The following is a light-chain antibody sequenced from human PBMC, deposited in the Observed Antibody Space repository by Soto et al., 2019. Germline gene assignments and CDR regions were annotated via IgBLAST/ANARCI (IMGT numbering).Light chain of an antibody. CDR3: QQNENYWT. Sequence: DIQMTQSPSTLSATAGDRVTITCRASQSISAWLAWYQQKPGQAPKLLIYDASNLASGVPSSFSGSGSGTEFTLTISNLQPDVFANYYCQQNENYWTFGQGTKVEIK. J-gene: IGKJ1*01. V-gene: IGKV1-5*01. CDR2: DAS. CDR1: QSISAW.